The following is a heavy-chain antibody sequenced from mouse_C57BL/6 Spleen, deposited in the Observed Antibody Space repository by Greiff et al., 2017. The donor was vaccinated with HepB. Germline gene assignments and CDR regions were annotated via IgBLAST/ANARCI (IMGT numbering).Heavy chain of an antibody. V-gene: IGHV1-18*01. CDR1: GYTFTDYN. J-gene: IGHJ4*01. Sequence: DVKLQESGPELVKPGASVKIPCKASGYTFTDYNMAWVKQSHGKSLEWIGAINPNNGGTNYTQKFKGKATLTVDKSSSTAYLELRSLTSEDTAVYYCARGALRGYAMDYWGQGTSVTVAS. CDR3: ARGALRGYAMDY. CDR2: INPNNGGT.